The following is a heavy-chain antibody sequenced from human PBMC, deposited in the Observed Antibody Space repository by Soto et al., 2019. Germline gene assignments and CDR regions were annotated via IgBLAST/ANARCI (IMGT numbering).Heavy chain of an antibody. Sequence: QIQLVQSGAEVKKPGASVKVSCKASGYTFDDYGISWVRQAPGQGLEWMGWISAYNGNTDYAQTVQGRVTMTTDTSTSTAYMELTSLRSDDTAVYYCARVGATTGKTSNDYWGQGTLGTVSS. J-gene: IGHJ4*02. CDR3: ARVGATTGKTSNDY. D-gene: IGHD1-26*01. V-gene: IGHV1-18*01. CDR2: ISAYNGNT. CDR1: GYTFDDYG.